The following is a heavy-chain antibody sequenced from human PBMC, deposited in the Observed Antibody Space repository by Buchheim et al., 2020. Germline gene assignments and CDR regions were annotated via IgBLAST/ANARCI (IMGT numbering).Heavy chain of an antibody. CDR3: ASYYDFWSGYPAPEGYGMDV. Sequence: QVQLQESGPGLVKPSGTLSLTCAVSGGSISSSNWWSWVRQPPGKGLEWIGEIYHSGSTNYNPSLKSRVTISVDKSTTQFSPKLSSVTAADTAVYYCASYYDFWSGYPAPEGYGMDVWGQGTT. CDR1: GGSISSSNW. V-gene: IGHV4-4*02. CDR2: IYHSGST. J-gene: IGHJ6*02. D-gene: IGHD3-3*01.